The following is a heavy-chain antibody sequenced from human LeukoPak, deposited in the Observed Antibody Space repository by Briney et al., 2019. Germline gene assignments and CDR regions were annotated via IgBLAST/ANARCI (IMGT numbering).Heavy chain of an antibody. CDR1: GFTFSSYA. J-gene: IGHJ4*02. V-gene: IGHV3-30*04. CDR3: ARDLGGNAG. D-gene: IGHD4-23*01. CDR2: ISYDGSNK. Sequence: PGGSLRLSCAASGFTFSSYAMHWVRQAPGKGLEWVAVISYDGSNKYYADSVKGRFTISRDNSKNTLYLQMNSLRAEDTAVYYCARDLGGNAGWGQGTLVTVSS.